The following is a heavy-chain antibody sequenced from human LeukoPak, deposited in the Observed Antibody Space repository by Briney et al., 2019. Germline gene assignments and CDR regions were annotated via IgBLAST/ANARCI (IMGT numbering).Heavy chain of an antibody. J-gene: IGHJ3*02. V-gene: IGHV1-18*01. CDR1: GYTFTSYG. D-gene: IGHD2-15*01. Sequence: ASVKVSCKASGYTFTSYGISGVRQAPGQGLEWMGWISAYNGDTNYAQKLQGRVTMTTDTSTSTAYMELRSLRSEDTAVYYCARGLPGYCSGGSCWAFDIWGQGTMVTVSS. CDR2: ISAYNGDT. CDR3: ARGLPGYCSGGSCWAFDI.